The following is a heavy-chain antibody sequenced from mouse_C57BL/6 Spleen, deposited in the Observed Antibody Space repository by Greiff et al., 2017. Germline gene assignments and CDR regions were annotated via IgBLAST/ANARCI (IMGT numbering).Heavy chain of an antibody. CDR2: IWSGGST. CDR3: ARRGNYFDYYAMDY. Sequence: QVHVKQSGPGLVQPSQSLSITCTVSGFSLTSYGVHWVRQSPGKGLEWLGVIWSGGSTDYNAAFISRLSISKDNSKSQVFFKMNSLQADDTAIYYCARRGNYFDYYAMDYWGQGTSVTVSS. CDR1: GFSLTSYG. D-gene: IGHD2-1*01. J-gene: IGHJ4*01. V-gene: IGHV2-2*01.